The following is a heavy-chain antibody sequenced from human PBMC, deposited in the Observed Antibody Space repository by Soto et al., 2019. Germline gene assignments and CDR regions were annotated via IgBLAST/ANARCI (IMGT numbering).Heavy chain of an antibody. D-gene: IGHD1-26*01. CDR3: AKNQGVELVPLATVDWFDP. CDR1: GFIFENFG. CDR2: ISGSGFKK. Sequence: GGSLRLSCAASGFIFENFGMSWVRQAPGKGLEWISSISGSGFKKYYADSVKGRFTISRDNSKSTVYLELNNLSAEDTAVYHCAKNQGVELVPLATVDWFDPWGQGPAVTVSS. J-gene: IGHJ5*02. V-gene: IGHV3-23*01.